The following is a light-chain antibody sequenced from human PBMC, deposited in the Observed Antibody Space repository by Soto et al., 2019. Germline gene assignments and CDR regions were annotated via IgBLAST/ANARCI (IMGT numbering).Light chain of an antibody. CDR2: GAS. CDR1: QSFSSN. CDR3: QQYNNWPPRT. J-gene: IGKJ1*01. Sequence: EIVLTQSPVTLSLSPCEIATLSSSSIQSFSSNLAWYQQKPGQAPRLLIYGASTRATGIPARFSGSGSGTEFTLTISSLQSEDFAVYYCQQYNNWPPRTFGQGTKVDIK. V-gene: IGKV3-15*01.